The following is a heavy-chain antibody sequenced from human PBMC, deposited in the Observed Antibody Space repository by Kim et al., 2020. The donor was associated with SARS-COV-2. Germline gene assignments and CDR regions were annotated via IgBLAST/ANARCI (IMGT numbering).Heavy chain of an antibody. CDR3: ATSRTFDY. V-gene: IGHV3-7*03. Sequence: GGSLRLSCAASGFTFTSYWMSWVRQSPGKGLEWVANIKQDGSEKYYVDSVRGRFTISRDNAKNSLYLQMNSLRAEDTAVYYCATSRTFDYWGQGTLVTVSS. CDR2: IKQDGSEK. J-gene: IGHJ4*02. CDR1: GFTFTSYW.